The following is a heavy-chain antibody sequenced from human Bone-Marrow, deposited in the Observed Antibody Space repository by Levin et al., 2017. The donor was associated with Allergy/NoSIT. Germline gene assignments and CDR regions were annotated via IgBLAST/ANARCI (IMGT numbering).Heavy chain of an antibody. Sequence: RSGGSLRLSCAPSGFTFSTYWMSWVRQTPGKGLEWVANIKEDGSEKFYVDSVKGRFTISRDNAKNSVYLQMNSLTAEDTAVYYCARGSVDSSGVDYWGQGTLVTVSS. J-gene: IGHJ4*02. D-gene: IGHD6-19*01. V-gene: IGHV3-7*01. CDR1: GFTFSTYW. CDR3: ARGSVDSSGVDY. CDR2: IKEDGSEK.